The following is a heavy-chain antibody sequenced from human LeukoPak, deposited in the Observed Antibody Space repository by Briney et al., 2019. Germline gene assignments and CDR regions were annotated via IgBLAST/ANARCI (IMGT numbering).Heavy chain of an antibody. CDR2: IYYSGST. J-gene: IGHJ3*02. V-gene: IGHV4-59*11. Sequence: PSETLSLTCTVSGGSISSHYWSWIRQPPGKGLEWIGYIYYSGSTNYNPFLKSRVTISVDTSKNQFSLKLSSVTAADTAVYYCARGNIILRFLEWPTAFDIWGQGTIVTVSS. CDR3: ARGNIILRFLEWPTAFDI. CDR1: GGSISSHY. D-gene: IGHD3-3*01.